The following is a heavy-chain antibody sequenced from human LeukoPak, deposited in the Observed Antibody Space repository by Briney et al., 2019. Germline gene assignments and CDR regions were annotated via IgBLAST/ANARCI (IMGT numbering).Heavy chain of an antibody. V-gene: IGHV4-4*08. CDR1: GGSISNHY. D-gene: IGHD2-15*01. CDR3: ARYFEVAGRWYLDY. CDR2: IYATGRT. Sequence: PSETLPLTCTVSGGSISNHYWSWIRQPPGKGLEWIGFIYATGRTDYNPSFTSRATVSVDMSNNQFSLELTSVTAADTAMYYCARYFEVAGRWYLDYWGQGTLVTVSS. J-gene: IGHJ4*02.